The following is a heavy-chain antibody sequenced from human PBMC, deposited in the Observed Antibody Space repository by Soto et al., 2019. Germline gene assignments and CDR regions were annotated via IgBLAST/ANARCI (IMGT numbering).Heavy chain of an antibody. CDR1: GFTFSSYD. CDR3: ARARIKILGVVIPPLDY. CDR2: IWYDGSNK. J-gene: IGHJ4*02. D-gene: IGHD3-3*01. Sequence: GGSLRLSCAASGFTFSSYDMHWVRQAPCKGLEWVAVIWYDGSNKYFADSVKGRFTISRDNSKNTLYLQMNSLRAEDTAVYYCARARIKILGVVIPPLDYWGQGTLVTVSS. V-gene: IGHV3-33*01.